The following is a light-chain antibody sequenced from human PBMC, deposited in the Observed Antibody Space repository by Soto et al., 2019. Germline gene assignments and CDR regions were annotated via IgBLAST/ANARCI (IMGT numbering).Light chain of an antibody. CDR2: ANN. J-gene: IGLJ1*01. V-gene: IGLV1-40*01. CDR1: SSNIGARYD. CDR3: QSFDRSLSGYV. Sequence: QSVLTQPPSVSGAPGQRVTISCTGSSSNIGARYDVHWYQQLPGEAPKLLIYANNYRPSGVPDRFSGSKSGTSASLAITGLQDEDEADYYCQSFDRSLSGYVLGTGTKLTVL.